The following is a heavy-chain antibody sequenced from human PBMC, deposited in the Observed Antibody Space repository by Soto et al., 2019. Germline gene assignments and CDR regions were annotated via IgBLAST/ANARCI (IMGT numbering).Heavy chain of an antibody. CDR3: AGGVYGSGNYYTGPSAFDI. D-gene: IGHD3-10*01. J-gene: IGHJ3*02. CDR2: TIPVFNTA. V-gene: IGHV1-69*06. CDR1: GGTLSDHA. Sequence: QVQLEQSGAEVKKPGSSVKVSCKASGGTLSDHAVAWLRQAPGQGLEWMGGTIPVFNTAKYAQKFRGRVTVTADKFTNLAYMELSSLRSEDTAFYFCAGGVYGSGNYYTGPSAFDIWGQGTMVIVSS.